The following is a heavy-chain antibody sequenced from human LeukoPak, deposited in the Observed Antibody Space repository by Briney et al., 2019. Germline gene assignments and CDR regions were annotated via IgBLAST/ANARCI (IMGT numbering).Heavy chain of an antibody. J-gene: IGHJ5*02. V-gene: IGHV3-30*02. Sequence: GGSLRLSCAASGFTFSSYGMHWVRQAPGKGLEWVAFIRYDGSNKYYADSVKGRFTIPRDNSKNTLYLQMNSLRAEDTAVYYCAKDGDSSGLSFDPWGQGTLVTVSS. CDR3: AKDGDSSGLSFDP. CDR1: GFTFSSYG. D-gene: IGHD3-22*01. CDR2: IRYDGSNK.